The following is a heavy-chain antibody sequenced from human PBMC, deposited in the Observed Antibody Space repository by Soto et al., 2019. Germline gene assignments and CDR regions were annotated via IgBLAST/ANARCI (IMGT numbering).Heavy chain of an antibody. CDR1: GYTFTNYA. V-gene: IGHV1-3*01. Sequence: ASVKVSCKASGYTFTNYAIHWVRQAPGQRLEWMGWINAGNANTKYSQKFQDRVTITGDTSASTTYMDLSSLRSEDTAVYYCATLLTYYYDSSWFDPWGQGTLVTVSS. CDR2: INAGNANT. J-gene: IGHJ5*02. D-gene: IGHD3-22*01. CDR3: ATLLTYYYDSSWFDP.